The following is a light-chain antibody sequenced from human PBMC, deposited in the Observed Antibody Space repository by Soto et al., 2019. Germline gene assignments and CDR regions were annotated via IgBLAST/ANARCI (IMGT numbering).Light chain of an antibody. CDR2: GAS. CDR1: QSIRSY. Sequence: DIQMSQSPSSLSASVGDRVTITCRAGQSIRSYLNWYQQKPGKAPKPLIYGASSLQSGVPSRFSGSGSGTDFTLTISSLHPEDFATYYCQQSYSTPNTFGPGTKLESK. CDR3: QQSYSTPNT. V-gene: IGKV1-39*01. J-gene: IGKJ2*01.